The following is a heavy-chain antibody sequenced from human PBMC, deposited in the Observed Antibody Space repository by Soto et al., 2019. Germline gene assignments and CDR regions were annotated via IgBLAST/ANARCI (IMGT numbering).Heavy chain of an antibody. CDR2: ISGSGGST. CDR3: AKDYSSGRISSDAFDI. J-gene: IGHJ3*02. CDR1: GFTFSSYA. V-gene: IGHV3-23*01. Sequence: GGSLRLSCAASGFTFSSYAMSWVRQAPGKGLEWVSAISGSGGSTYYADSVKGRFTISRDNSKNTLYLQMNSLRAEDTAVYYCAKDYSSGRISSDAFDIWGQGTMVTVSS. D-gene: IGHD6-19*01.